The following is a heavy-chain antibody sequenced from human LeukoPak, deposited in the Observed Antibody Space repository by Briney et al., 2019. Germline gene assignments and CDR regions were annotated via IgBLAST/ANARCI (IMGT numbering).Heavy chain of an antibody. CDR3: ARANSGSYYSGYNWFDP. Sequence: ASVKVSCKASGYTFTSYGISWVRQAPGQGLEWMGWISAYNGNTNYAQKLQGRVTMTTDTSTSTAYMELRSLRSDDTAVYYCARANSGSYYSGYNWFDPWGQGTPVTVSS. CDR1: GYTFTSYG. V-gene: IGHV1-18*01. CDR2: ISAYNGNT. J-gene: IGHJ5*02. D-gene: IGHD1-26*01.